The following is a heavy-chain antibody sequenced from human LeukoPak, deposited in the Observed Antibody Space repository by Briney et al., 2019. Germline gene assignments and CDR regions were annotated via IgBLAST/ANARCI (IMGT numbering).Heavy chain of an antibody. Sequence: GRSLRLSCAASGFTFSSYGMHWVRQAPGKGLEWVAVISYDGSNKYYADSVKGRFTISRDNSKNTLYLQMNSLRAEDTAFYCARDVSSGWYSDYWGQGTLVTVSS. D-gene: IGHD6-19*01. V-gene: IGHV3-30*03. CDR2: ISYDGSNK. CDR3: ARDVSSGWYSDY. CDR1: GFTFSSYG. J-gene: IGHJ4*02.